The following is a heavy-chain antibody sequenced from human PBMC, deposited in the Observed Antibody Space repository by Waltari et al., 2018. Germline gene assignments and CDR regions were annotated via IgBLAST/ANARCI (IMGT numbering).Heavy chain of an antibody. CDR1: GGSIRSGSYY. D-gene: IGHD3-3*01. V-gene: IGHV4-61*02. J-gene: IGHJ5*02. CDR2: IFTSGTT. Sequence: QVQLQESGPGLVKPSQTLSLTCTVSGGSIRSGSYYWSWIRQPAGKGLEWIGRIFTSGTTNYNPSLKSRLTISLDTSKNQFSLRLNSVTAADTAVYYCARSPIFGNWFDPWGQGTLVTVSS. CDR3: ARSPIFGNWFDP.